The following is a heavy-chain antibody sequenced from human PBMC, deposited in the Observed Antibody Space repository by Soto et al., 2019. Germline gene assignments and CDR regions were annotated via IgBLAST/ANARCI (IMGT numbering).Heavy chain of an antibody. V-gene: IGHV5-51*01. CDR1: GYSCISYW. CDR2: IYPGDSDT. CDR3: ARLVDFDYTNDAFDI. D-gene: IGHD2-2*02. Sequence: GESLKISCKGSGYSCISYWIGWVRQMPGKGLEWMGIIYPGDSDTRYSPSFQGQVTISADKSISTAYLQWSSLKASDTAMYYCARLVDFDYTNDAFDIWGQGTMVTVSS. J-gene: IGHJ3*02.